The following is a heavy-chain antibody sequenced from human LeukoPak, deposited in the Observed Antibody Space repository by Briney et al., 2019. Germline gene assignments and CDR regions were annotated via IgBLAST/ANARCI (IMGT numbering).Heavy chain of an antibody. CDR3: AKTYGSGSYDY. CDR2: ISGSGGST. Sequence: GGSLRLSCAASGFTFSSYGMHWVRQAPGKGLEWVSTISGSGGSTYYADSVKGRFTISRDNSKNTLYLQMNSLRAEDTAVYYCAKTYGSGSYDYWGQGTLVTVSS. V-gene: IGHV3-23*01. CDR1: GFTFSSYG. D-gene: IGHD3-10*01. J-gene: IGHJ4*02.